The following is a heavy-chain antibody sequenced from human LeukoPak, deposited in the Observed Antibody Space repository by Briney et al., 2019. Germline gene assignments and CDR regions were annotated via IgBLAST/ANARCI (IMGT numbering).Heavy chain of an antibody. CDR1: GYTITSYG. D-gene: IGHD1-1*01. Sequence: ASVKVSCKASGYTITSYGISWVRQAPGQGLEWMGWISAYNGNTNYAQKLQGRVTMTTDTSTSTAYMELRSLRSDDTAVYYCARGNWNDYYYYYMDVWGKGTTVTVSS. CDR3: ARGNWNDYYYYYMDV. V-gene: IGHV1-18*01. CDR2: ISAYNGNT. J-gene: IGHJ6*03.